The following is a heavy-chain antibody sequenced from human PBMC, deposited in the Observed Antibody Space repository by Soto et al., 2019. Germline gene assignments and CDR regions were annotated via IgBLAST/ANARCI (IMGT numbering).Heavy chain of an antibody. J-gene: IGHJ4*02. Sequence: ASVKVSCKASGYTFTGYYMHWVRQAPGQGLEWMGWINPNSGGTNYAQKFQGWVTMTRDTSISTAYMELSRLRSDDTAVYYCARSERWLQLNFDYWGQGTLVIVS. CDR2: INPNSGGT. CDR1: GYTFTGYY. CDR3: ARSERWLQLNFDY. D-gene: IGHD1-1*01. V-gene: IGHV1-2*04.